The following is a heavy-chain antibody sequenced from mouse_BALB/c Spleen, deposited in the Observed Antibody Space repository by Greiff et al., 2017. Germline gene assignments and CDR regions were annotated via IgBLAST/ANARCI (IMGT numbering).Heavy chain of an antibody. D-gene: IGHD2-2*01. Sequence: EVQLVESGGGLVKPGGSLKLSCAASGFTFSDYYMYWVRQTPEKRLEWVATISDGGSYTYYPDSVKGRFTISRDNAKNNLYLQMSSLKSEDTAMYYCARDGYYGYDGFAYWGQGTLVTVSA. CDR3: ARDGYYGYDGFAY. CDR2: ISDGGSYT. CDR1: GFTFSDYY. J-gene: IGHJ3*01. V-gene: IGHV5-4*02.